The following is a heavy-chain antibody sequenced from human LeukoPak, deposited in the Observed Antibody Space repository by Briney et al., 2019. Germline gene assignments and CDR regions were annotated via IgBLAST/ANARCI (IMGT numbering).Heavy chain of an antibody. V-gene: IGHV3-73*01. CDR1: GYRFTSDW. J-gene: IGHJ4*02. Sequence: GESLKISCKGSGYRFTSDWIGWVRQASGKGLEWVGRIRSRANSYATAYAASVKGRFTVSRDDSKNTAYLQMNSLKTEDTAVYYCTRLLDSSGQYDYWGQGTLVTVSS. CDR2: IRSRANSYAT. CDR3: TRLLDSSGQYDY. D-gene: IGHD6-19*01.